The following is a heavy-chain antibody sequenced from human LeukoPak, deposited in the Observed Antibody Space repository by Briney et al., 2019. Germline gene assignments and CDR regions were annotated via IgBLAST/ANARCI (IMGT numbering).Heavy chain of an antibody. V-gene: IGHV3-7*03. Sequence: GGSLRLSCVASGFTFSNYWMSWVRQAPGKGLEWVANIKQDRSEKYYADSVKGRFTISRDNAKNSLYVQMNSLRAEDTAFYYCARHRQGGPIDYWGQGTLVIVSS. CDR2: IKQDRSEK. CDR3: ARHRQGGPIDY. CDR1: GFTFSNYW. D-gene: IGHD2-15*01. J-gene: IGHJ4*02.